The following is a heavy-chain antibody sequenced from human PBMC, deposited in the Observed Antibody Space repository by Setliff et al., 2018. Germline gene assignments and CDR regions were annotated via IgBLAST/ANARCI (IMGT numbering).Heavy chain of an antibody. J-gene: IGHJ4*02. V-gene: IGHV4-4*08. D-gene: IGHD1-26*01. CDR2: IYNSGTT. CDR1: GGSISSYY. CDR3: ARSPSSGAYWNPRPFYSDY. Sequence: SETLSLTCTVSGGSISSYYWGWIRQPPGKGLEWIGRIYNSGTTNYNPSLKSRVTISADTSNNSFSLNLFSVTAADTALYYCARSPSSGAYWNPRPFYSDYWARGTLVTVSS.